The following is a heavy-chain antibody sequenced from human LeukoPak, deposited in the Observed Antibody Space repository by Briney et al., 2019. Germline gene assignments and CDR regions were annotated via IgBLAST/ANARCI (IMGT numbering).Heavy chain of an antibody. V-gene: IGHV3-53*01. J-gene: IGHJ4*02. CDR3: ARGRGLGVVSPYFDY. D-gene: IGHD3-3*01. CDR1: GFSFSNNY. CDR2: IYGDGRT. Sequence: GGSLRLSCVVSGFSFSNNYIIWVRQAPGNGLERVSVIYGDGRTSHSASVRGRFTISRDNSKNIVSLQMNSLRAEDTAVYYCARGRGLGVVSPYFDYWGQGTLVTVSS.